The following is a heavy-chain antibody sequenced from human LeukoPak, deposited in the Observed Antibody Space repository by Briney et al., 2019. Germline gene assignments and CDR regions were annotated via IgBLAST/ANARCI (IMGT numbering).Heavy chain of an antibody. V-gene: IGHV1-69*02. CDR3: ARYDRTASFDP. CDR2: IIPILGIA. J-gene: IGHJ5*02. CDR1: GGTFSSYT. Sequence: SAVKVSCKASGGTFSSYTISWVRQAPGQGLEWMGRIIPILGIANYAQKFQGRVTITADKSTSTAYMELSSLRSEDTAVYYCARYDRTASFDPWGQGTLVTVSS. D-gene: IGHD3-3*01.